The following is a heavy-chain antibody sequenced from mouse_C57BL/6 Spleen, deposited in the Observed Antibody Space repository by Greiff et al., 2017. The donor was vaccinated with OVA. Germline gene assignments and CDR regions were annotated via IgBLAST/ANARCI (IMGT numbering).Heavy chain of an antibody. J-gene: IGHJ3*01. CDR3: ARSSYYDYDGGFAY. D-gene: IGHD2-4*01. CDR1: GYAFTNYL. Sequence: QVQLKQSGAELVRPGTSVKVSCKASGYAFTNYLIEWVKQRPGQGLEWIGVINPGSGGTNYNEKFKGKATLTADESSSTAYMQLSSLTSEDSAVYFCARSSYYDYDGGFAYWGQGTLVTVSA. V-gene: IGHV1-54*01. CDR2: INPGSGGT.